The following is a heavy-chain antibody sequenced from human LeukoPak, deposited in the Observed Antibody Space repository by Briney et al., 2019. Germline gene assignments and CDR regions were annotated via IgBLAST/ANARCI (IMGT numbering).Heavy chain of an antibody. CDR2: ISGSSSYI. CDR3: AKDLRDSSGSYFDY. Sequence: GGSLRLSCAASGFTFSSYSMNWVRQAPGKGLEWVSSISGSSSYIYYADSVKGRFTISRDNSKNTLYLQMNSLRAEDTAVYYCAKDLRDSSGSYFDYWGQGTLVTVSS. V-gene: IGHV3-21*01. J-gene: IGHJ4*02. D-gene: IGHD6-19*01. CDR1: GFTFSSYS.